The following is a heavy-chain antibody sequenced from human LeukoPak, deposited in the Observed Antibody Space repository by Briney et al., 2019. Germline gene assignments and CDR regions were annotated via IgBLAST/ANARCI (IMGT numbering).Heavy chain of an antibody. D-gene: IGHD3-10*01. CDR2: IYYSGST. Sequence: RLSETLSLTCTVSGLSISSGGYYWSWIRQHPGKGLEWFGYIYYSGSTYYNQSLKSRVTISVDTPKNQFSLKLSSVTAADTAVYYCARDYGSEEKDAFDIWGQGTMVTVSS. J-gene: IGHJ3*02. V-gene: IGHV4-31*03. CDR1: GLSISSGGYY. CDR3: ARDYGSEEKDAFDI.